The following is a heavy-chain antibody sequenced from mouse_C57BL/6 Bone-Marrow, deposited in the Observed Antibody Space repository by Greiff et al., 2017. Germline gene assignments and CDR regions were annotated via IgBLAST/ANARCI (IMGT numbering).Heavy chain of an antibody. V-gene: IGHV1-15*01. CDR1: GYTFTDYE. CDR2: IDPETGGT. D-gene: IGHD2-3*01. CDR3: TRSMHYFDY. Sequence: VKLMESGAELVRPGASVTLSCKASGYTFTDYEMHWVKQPPVHGLEWIGAIDPETGGTAYNQKFKGKAILTADKSSSTAYMDLRSLTSEDSAVYYCTRSMHYFDYWGQGTTLTVSS. J-gene: IGHJ2*01.